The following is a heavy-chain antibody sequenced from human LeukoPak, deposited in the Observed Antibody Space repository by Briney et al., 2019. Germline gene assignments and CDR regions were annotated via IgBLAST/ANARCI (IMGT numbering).Heavy chain of an antibody. J-gene: IGHJ6*02. V-gene: IGHV1-18*01. Sequence: ASVKVSCKASGYTFSNFGVTWVRQAPGQGLEWMGWISAYNGDTIYARDLQDRVTVTTDTSTTTAYMELRSLISDDTAVYYCARGPSCSDTSCYGAYYYYYAMDVWGQGTTVTVSS. CDR2: ISAYNGDT. CDR3: ARGPSCSDTSCYGAYYYYYAMDV. D-gene: IGHD2-2*01. CDR1: GYTFSNFG.